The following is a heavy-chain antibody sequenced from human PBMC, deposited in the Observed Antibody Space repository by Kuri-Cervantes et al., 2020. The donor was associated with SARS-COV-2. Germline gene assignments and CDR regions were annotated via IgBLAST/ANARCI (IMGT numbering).Heavy chain of an antibody. CDR1: GFTFSTAW. Sequence: GESLKISCAASGFTFSTAWMNWVRQAPGKGLEWASVIYSGGSTYYADSVKGRFTISRDNSKNTLYLQMNSLRAEDTAVYYCARWSIVGATRGLLRYYGMDVWGQGTTVTVSS. V-gene: IGHV3-53*01. CDR3: ARWSIVGATRGLLRYYGMDV. D-gene: IGHD1-26*01. J-gene: IGHJ6*02. CDR2: IYSGGST.